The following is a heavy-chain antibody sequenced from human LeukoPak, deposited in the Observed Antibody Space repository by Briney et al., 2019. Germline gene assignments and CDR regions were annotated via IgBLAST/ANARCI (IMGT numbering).Heavy chain of an antibody. Sequence: GASVKVSCKASGYTFTSYGISWVRQAPGQGLEWMGWISAYNGNTNYAQKLQGRVTMTTDTSTTTAYMELRSLRSDDTAVYYCARAPMTSGSRIRYNWFDPWGQGTLVTVSS. CDR3: ARAPMTSGSRIRYNWFDP. CDR1: GYTFTSYG. J-gene: IGHJ5*02. V-gene: IGHV1-18*01. CDR2: ISAYNGNT. D-gene: IGHD1-14*01.